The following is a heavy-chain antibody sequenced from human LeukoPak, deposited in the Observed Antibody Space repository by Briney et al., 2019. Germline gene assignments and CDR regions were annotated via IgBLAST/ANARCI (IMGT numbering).Heavy chain of an antibody. J-gene: IGHJ4*02. CDR1: GGSTSSNNYY. Sequence: SETLSLTCTVSGGSTSSNNYYWGWIRQPPGKGLEWIGTIYYSGSTYYNPSLKSRVTISVDTSKNQFSLKLSSVTAADTAVYYCARQGSGNYLSPVNYWGQGTLVTVSS. CDR3: ARQGSGNYLSPVNY. D-gene: IGHD1-26*01. V-gene: IGHV4-39*01. CDR2: IYYSGST.